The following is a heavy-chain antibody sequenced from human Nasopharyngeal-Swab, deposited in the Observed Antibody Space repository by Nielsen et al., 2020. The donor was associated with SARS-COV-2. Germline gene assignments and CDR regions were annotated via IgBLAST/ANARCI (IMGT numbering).Heavy chain of an antibody. J-gene: IGHJ6*02. CDR2: ISSSGSTI. CDR1: GLTFSDYY. V-gene: IGHV3-11*04. CDR3: ARDLNCSGGSCYYYGMDV. Sequence: GGSLRLSCEASGLTFSDYYMSWIRQAPGKGLEWVSYISSSGSTIYYADSVKGRFTISRDNAKNSLYLQMNSLRAEDTAVYYCARDLNCSGGSCYYYGMDVWGQGTTVTVSS. D-gene: IGHD2-15*01.